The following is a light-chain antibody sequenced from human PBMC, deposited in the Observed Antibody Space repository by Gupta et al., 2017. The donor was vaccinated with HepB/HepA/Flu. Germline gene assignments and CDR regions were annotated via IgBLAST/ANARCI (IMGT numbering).Light chain of an antibody. J-gene: IGLJ2*01. CDR3: LSADTRGTDPGV. CDR1: ALPKKY. CDR2: EDS. Sequence: SSALPQPPSVSVSLGQMARSTCSGKALPKKYAYWYQQKPGQFPGLVIYEDSERPSGSPERVSGSSSGTRVTLTISGVQAEEEADYYCLSADTRGTDPGVFGGGTKLTVL. V-gene: IGLV3-16*01.